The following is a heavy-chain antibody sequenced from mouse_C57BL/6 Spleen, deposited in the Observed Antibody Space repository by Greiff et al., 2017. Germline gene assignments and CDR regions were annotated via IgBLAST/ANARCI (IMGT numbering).Heavy chain of an antibody. CDR1: GYTFTDYY. D-gene: IGHD2-3*01. Sequence: EVQLQQSGPELVKPGASVKISCKASGYTFTDYYMNWVKQSHGKSLEWIGDINPNNGGTSYNQKFKGKATLTVDKSSSTAYMELRSLTSEDSAVYYCARSGYDGYWAYWGQGTLVTVSA. CDR2: INPNNGGT. J-gene: IGHJ3*01. CDR3: ARSGYDGYWAY. V-gene: IGHV1-26*01.